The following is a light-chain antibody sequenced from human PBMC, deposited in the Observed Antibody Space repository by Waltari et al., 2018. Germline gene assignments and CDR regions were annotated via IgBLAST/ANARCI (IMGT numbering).Light chain of an antibody. CDR1: QSISTY. Sequence: DIQMAQSPSSLSASVGDRYTITCRTSQSISTYLNWYQHKPGKAPKCLIYAASSLQSGVPSRFSGRRSGTDFTLTISSLQPEDFATYYCQQSYSTITWTFGQGTKVEIK. J-gene: IGKJ1*01. V-gene: IGKV1-39*01. CDR3: QQSYSTITWT. CDR2: AAS.